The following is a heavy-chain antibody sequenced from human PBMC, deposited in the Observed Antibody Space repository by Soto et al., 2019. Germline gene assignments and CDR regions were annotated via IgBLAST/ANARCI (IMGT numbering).Heavy chain of an antibody. J-gene: IGHJ4*02. CDR2: IYPGDSDV. CDR1: GYNIRHYY. CDR3: AKQRKVTTAAGQMSFDA. D-gene: IGHD6-13*01. Sequence: GESLKISCQASGYNIRHYYIAWVRQKPGRGLEWVGLIYPGDSDVRYSPSVQGQVTISVDRSIDTAYLQWNSLRASDSGTYYCAKQRKVTTAAGQMSFDAWGQGTLVTVSS. V-gene: IGHV5-51*01.